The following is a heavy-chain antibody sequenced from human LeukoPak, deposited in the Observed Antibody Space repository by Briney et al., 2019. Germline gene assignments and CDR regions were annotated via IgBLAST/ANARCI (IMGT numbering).Heavy chain of an antibody. CDR3: ARDATYYDFWSGSDYYYYYMDV. D-gene: IGHD3-3*01. Sequence: GGSLRLSCAASGFTFSSYWMSWVRQAPGKGLEWVANIKQDGSEKYYVDSVKGRFTISRDNAKNSLYLQMNSLRAEDTAVYYCARDATYYDFWSGSDYYYYYMDVWGKGTTVTVSS. CDR2: IKQDGSEK. CDR1: GFTFSSYW. V-gene: IGHV3-7*01. J-gene: IGHJ6*03.